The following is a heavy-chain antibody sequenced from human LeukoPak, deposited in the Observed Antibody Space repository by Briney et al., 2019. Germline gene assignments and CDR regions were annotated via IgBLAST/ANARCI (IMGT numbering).Heavy chain of an antibody. CDR2: INWNGGST. CDR3: ARDNYYDSSGYSN. D-gene: IGHD3-22*01. J-gene: IGHJ4*02. CDR1: GFTFNDYG. Sequence: PGGSLRLPYAASGFTFNDYGMSRVRKAPVKGLERVSGINWNGGSTGYADSVKGRFTISRDNAKNSLYLQMNSLRAEDTALYYCARDNYYDSSGYSNWGQGTLVTLSS. V-gene: IGHV3-20*03.